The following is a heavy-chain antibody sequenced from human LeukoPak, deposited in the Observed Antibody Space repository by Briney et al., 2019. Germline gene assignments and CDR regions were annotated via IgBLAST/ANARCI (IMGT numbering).Heavy chain of an antibody. D-gene: IGHD2-15*01. CDR3: ARVLVVAATVGFDY. J-gene: IGHJ4*02. CDR2: INHSGST. CDR1: GGSFSGYY. V-gene: IGHV4-34*01. Sequence: PSETLSLTCAVYGGSFSGYYWSWIRQPPGKGLGWIGEINHSGSTNYNPSLKSRVTISVDTSKNQFSLKLSSVTAADTAVYYCARVLVVAATVGFDYWGQGTLVTVSS.